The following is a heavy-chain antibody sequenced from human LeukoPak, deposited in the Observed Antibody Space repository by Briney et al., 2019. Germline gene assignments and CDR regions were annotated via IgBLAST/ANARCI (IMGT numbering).Heavy chain of an antibody. V-gene: IGHV4-4*09. Sequence: PSETLSLTCTVSGGSISSHYWSWIRQPPGKGLEWIGYFYTSANTNYNPSLKSRVTMSEDTSKNQFSLKLSSVTAADTAVYYCARGLRDEERHYGYYYMDVWDKGTTVTVSS. J-gene: IGHJ6*03. CDR1: GGSISSHY. CDR2: FYTSANT. D-gene: IGHD3-22*01. CDR3: ARGLRDEERHYGYYYMDV.